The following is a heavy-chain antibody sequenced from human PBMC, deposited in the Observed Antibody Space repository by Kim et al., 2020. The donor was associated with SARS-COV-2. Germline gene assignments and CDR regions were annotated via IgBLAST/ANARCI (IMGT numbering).Heavy chain of an antibody. CDR1: GYSFTDFW. D-gene: IGHD3-22*01. J-gene: IGHJ3*01. CDR3: ARCHFSDSRGNYWANSFDF. Sequence: GESLKISCEGSGYSFTDFWIAWVRHMPGRGLEWMGIVSPAGSISKYSPSFQGQVTISADKSINTAFLQWSGLKASDTAMYYCARCHFSDSRGNYWANSFDFWGPGTMVTVSS. V-gene: IGHV5-51*01. CDR2: VSPAGSIS.